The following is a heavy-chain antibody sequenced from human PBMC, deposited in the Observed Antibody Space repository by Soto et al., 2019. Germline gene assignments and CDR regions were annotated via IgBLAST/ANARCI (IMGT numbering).Heavy chain of an antibody. CDR1: GDSVSSRSAS. CDR3: TRESMSGWSDY. Sequence: SQTLSLTCVISGDSVSSRSASWNWIRRSPSRGFEWLGRTYYRSKWYNDYAVSVKSRITIKPDTSKNQFSLQLDSVTPEDTAVYYCTRESMSGWSDYWGQGALVTVSS. J-gene: IGHJ4*02. CDR2: TYYRSKWYN. V-gene: IGHV6-1*01. D-gene: IGHD6-19*01.